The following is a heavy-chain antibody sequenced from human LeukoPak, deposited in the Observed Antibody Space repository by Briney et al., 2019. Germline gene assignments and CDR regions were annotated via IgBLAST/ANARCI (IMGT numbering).Heavy chain of an antibody. D-gene: IGHD3-22*01. Sequence: GGSLRLSCAASGFTFDDYAMHWVRQAPGKGLEWVSGISWNSGSIGYADSVKGRFTISRDNAKNSLYLQMSGLRAEDTAVYFCARAHHYDSSGYAPFEYWGQGTLATVSS. CDR1: GFTFDDYA. V-gene: IGHV3-9*01. CDR3: ARAHHYDSSGYAPFEY. J-gene: IGHJ4*02. CDR2: ISWNSGSI.